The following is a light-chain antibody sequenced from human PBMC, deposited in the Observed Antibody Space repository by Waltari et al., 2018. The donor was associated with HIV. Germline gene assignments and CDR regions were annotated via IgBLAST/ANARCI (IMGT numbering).Light chain of an antibody. Sequence: QSVLTQPPSASETPGQRVAISCSGSSPDIGSNAVNWYQQLPGTAPKLLIYSNNQRPSGVPDRFSGSKSGTSASLAISGLQSEDEADYYCAAWDDSLNGPHVVFGGGTKLTVL. V-gene: IGLV1-44*01. CDR3: AAWDDSLNGPHVV. CDR2: SNN. CDR1: SPDIGSNA. J-gene: IGLJ2*01.